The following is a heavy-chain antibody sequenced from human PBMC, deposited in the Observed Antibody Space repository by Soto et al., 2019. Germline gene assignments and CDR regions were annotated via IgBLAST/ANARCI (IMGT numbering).Heavy chain of an antibody. CDR3: AKDGGITAD. V-gene: IGHV3-30*18. CDR2: ISYDGSNK. D-gene: IGHD3-10*01. J-gene: IGHJ6*02. Sequence: GGSLRLSCAASGFTFSSYGMHWVRQAPGKGLEWVAVISYDGSNKYYADSAKGRFTISRDNSKNTLYLQMNSLRAEDTAVYYCAKDGGITADWGQGTTVTVSS. CDR1: GFTFSSYG.